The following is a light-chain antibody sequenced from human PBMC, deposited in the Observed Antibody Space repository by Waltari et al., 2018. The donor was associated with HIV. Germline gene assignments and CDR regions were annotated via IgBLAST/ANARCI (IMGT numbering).Light chain of an antibody. V-gene: IGKV1-5*03. CDR2: EAS. Sequence: DIQLTQSTSTLSASIGDRVTITCRASQSIGTWLAWYQQKPGKAPKLLLYEASTLESGVPSRFSGRGSGTEFTLTISSLQPDDFATYYCQQYNFYSGLTFGGGTTVEIK. CDR3: QQYNFYSGLT. CDR1: QSIGTW. J-gene: IGKJ4*01.